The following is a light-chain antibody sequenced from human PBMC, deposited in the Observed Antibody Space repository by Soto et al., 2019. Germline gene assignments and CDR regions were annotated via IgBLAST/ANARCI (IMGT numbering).Light chain of an antibody. CDR2: DVS. CDR3: SSYTIGNTWV. V-gene: IGLV2-14*03. CDR1: SSDVGGYNY. J-gene: IGLJ3*02. Sequence: QSALTQPASVSGSPGQSTTISCTGTSSDVGGYNYVSWYQQHPGRAPKLIISDVSNRPSGISNRFSGSKSGNTASLAISGLHAEHEADYYCSSYTIGNTWVFGGGTKVTVL.